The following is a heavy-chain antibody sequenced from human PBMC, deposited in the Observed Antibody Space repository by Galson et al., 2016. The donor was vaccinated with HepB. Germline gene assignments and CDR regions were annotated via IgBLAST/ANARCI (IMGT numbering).Heavy chain of an antibody. D-gene: IGHD6-19*01. CDR1: GGSISSSTW. CDR2: IKQDGSET. J-gene: IGHJ4*02. CDR3: ARDPGVDSAWYYFDS. V-gene: IGHV3-7*03. Sequence: ETLSLTCTVSGGSISSSTWWSWARQAPGKGLEWVANIKQDGSETYYVDSVKGRFTISRDNAKNSLYLQMNSLRAEDTAVYYCARDPGVDSAWYYFDSWGQGTLVTVSS.